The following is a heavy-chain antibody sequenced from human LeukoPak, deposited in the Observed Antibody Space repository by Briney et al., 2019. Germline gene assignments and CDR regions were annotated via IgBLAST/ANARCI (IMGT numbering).Heavy chain of an antibody. CDR2: IGGDGGRT. CDR1: GFMFTTYA. D-gene: IGHD6-19*01. CDR3: ARASRQGAVASPLDY. J-gene: IGHJ4*02. V-gene: IGHV3-23*01. Sequence: GGSLRLSCAASGFMFTTYAMSWVRQAPGKGLEWVSAIGGDGGRTYYADSVKGRFTISRDNSKDTAFLQMNSLRAEDTAVYYCARASRQGAVASPLDYWGQGTLVTVPS.